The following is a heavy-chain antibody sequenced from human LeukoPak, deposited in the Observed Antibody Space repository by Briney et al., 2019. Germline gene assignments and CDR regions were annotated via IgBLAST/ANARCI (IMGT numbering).Heavy chain of an antibody. V-gene: IGHV1-18*01. J-gene: IGHJ4*02. CDR1: GYTFTSYG. CDR3: AQSSGWDSLKY. CDR2: ISAYNGDT. D-gene: IGHD6-19*01. Sequence: GASVKVSCKASGYTFTSYGISWVRQAPGQGLEWMGWISAYNGDTNYAQKFQGRVTMTRDTSISTAYMELSRLRSDDTAVYYCAQSSGWDSLKYWGQGTLVTVSS.